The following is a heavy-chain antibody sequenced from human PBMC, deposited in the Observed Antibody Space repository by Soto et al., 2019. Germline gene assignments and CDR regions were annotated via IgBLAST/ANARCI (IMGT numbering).Heavy chain of an antibody. CDR3: AREAWITIFGVVNPVGMDV. D-gene: IGHD3-3*01. Sequence: QVQLVESGGGVVQPGRSLRLSCAASGFTFSSYAMHWVRQAPGKGLEWVAVISYDGSNKYYADSVKGQFTISRDNSKKTLYLQMNSMRAEDTAVYYCAREAWITIFGVVNPVGMDVWGQGPTVTVSS. V-gene: IGHV3-30-3*01. J-gene: IGHJ6*02. CDR1: GFTFSSYA. CDR2: ISYDGSNK.